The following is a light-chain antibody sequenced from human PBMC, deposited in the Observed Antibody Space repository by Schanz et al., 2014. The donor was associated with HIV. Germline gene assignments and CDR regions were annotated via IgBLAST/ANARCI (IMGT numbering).Light chain of an antibody. V-gene: IGKV3-20*01. J-gene: IGKJ3*01. CDR1: QSLGGSQ. Sequence: EIVLTQSPVILSLSPGERATLSCRASQSLGGSQLAWYQHKPGQAPRLLIYGASSRATGIPDRFSGSGSGTDFTLTISRLEPEDFAVYYCHHYGGSFGPGTTVDYK. CDR3: HHYGGS. CDR2: GAS.